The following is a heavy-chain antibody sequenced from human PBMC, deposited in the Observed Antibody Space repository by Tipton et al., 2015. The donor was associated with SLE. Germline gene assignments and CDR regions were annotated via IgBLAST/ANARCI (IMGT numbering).Heavy chain of an antibody. J-gene: IGHJ3*02. Sequence: TLSLTCAVSCYSISSGYFWGWIRQPPGKGLGGVGGIYHSGSTYYNPSLKRRVTISVDTSKNQFSLKLSSVTAADTAVYYCARHGINSGWLGAFDIWGQGAMVTVSS. CDR2: IYHSGST. V-gene: IGHV4-38-2*01. CDR3: ARHGINSGWLGAFDI. CDR1: CYSISSGYF. D-gene: IGHD6-19*01.